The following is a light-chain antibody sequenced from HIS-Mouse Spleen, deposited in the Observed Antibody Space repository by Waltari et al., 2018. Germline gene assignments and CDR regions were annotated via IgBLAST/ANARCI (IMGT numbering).Light chain of an antibody. Sequence: ATINCKSSQSVLYSSNNKNYLAWYQQKPGQPPKLLIYWASTRESGVPDRFSGSGSGKDFTLTISSLQAEDVAVYYCQQYYSTPRTFGQGTKVEIK. CDR2: WAS. CDR1: QSVLYSSNNKNY. V-gene: IGKV4-1*01. J-gene: IGKJ1*01. CDR3: QQYYSTPRT.